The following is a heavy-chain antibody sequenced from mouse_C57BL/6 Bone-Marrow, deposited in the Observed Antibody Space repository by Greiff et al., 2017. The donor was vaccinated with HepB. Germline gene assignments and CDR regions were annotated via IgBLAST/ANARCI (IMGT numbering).Heavy chain of an antibody. CDR2: ILPGSGST. CDR3: ARPGLYYVGSYWYFDV. CDR1: GYTFTGYW. Sequence: QVQLQQSGAELMKPGASVKLSCKATGYTFTGYWIEWVKQRPGHGLEWIGEILPGSGSTNYNEKFKGKATFTADTSTNTAYMQLSSLTTEDSAIYYCARPGLYYVGSYWYFDVWGRGTTVTVTA. V-gene: IGHV1-9*01. J-gene: IGHJ1*03. D-gene: IGHD1-1*01.